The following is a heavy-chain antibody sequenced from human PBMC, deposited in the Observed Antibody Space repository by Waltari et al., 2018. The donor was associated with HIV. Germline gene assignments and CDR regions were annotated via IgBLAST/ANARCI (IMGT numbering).Heavy chain of an antibody. Sequence: VKVSCKASGYNFATFDINWVRRAPGQGLEWMGWMSINNGNAGYGQRFKGRVTLTRDTSIDTAYMELHSLTPQDTAVYYCVTSRPGAVFGDFWGQGTPVMVSS. CDR2: MSINNGNA. J-gene: IGHJ4*02. V-gene: IGHV1-8*01. CDR1: GYNFATFD. CDR3: VTSRPGAVFGDF. D-gene: IGHD3-3*01.